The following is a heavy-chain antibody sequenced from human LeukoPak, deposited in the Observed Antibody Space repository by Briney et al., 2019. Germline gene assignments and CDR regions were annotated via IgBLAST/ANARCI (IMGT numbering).Heavy chain of an antibody. D-gene: IGHD3-9*01. CDR2: INPSGGST. CDR3: AREKSNYDILTGYYKGPRYYYGMDV. V-gene: IGHV1-46*01. J-gene: IGHJ6*04. Sequence: ASVKVSCKASGYTFTSYYMHWVRQAPGQGLEWMGIINPSGGSTSYAQKSQGRVTMTRDTSTSTVYMELSSLRSEDTAVYYCAREKSNYDILTGYYKGPRYYYGMDVWGKGTTVTVSS. CDR1: GYTFTSYY.